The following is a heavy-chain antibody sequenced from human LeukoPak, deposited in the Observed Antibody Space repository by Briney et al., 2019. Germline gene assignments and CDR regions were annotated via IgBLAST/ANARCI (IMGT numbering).Heavy chain of an antibody. CDR2: INPNSGGT. J-gene: IGHJ5*02. D-gene: IGHD6-13*01. CDR1: GYTFTGYY. CDR3: ARVALPLGAAAGNWFDP. Sequence: ASVKVSCKASGYTFTGYYMHWVRQAPGQGLEWMGWINPNSGGTNYAQKFQGWVTMTRDTSISTACMELSRLRSDDTAVYYCARVALPLGAAAGNWFDPWGQGTLVTVSS. V-gene: IGHV1-2*04.